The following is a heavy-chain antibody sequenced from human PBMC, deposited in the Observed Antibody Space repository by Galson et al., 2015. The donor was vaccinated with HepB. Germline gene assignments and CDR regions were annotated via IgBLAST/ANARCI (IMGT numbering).Heavy chain of an antibody. CDR2: ISSNGYMI. Sequence: SLRLSCAASGFTFGAYEMNWVRQAPGKGLEWISYISSNGYMIYYAESVKGRFTVSRDNARDSLYLQMNSLRVEDTAVYYCVRDDALWSWSFGSWGQGILVTVSS. CDR1: GFTFGAYE. V-gene: IGHV3-48*03. D-gene: IGHD3-10*01. CDR3: VRDDALWSWSFGS. J-gene: IGHJ4*02.